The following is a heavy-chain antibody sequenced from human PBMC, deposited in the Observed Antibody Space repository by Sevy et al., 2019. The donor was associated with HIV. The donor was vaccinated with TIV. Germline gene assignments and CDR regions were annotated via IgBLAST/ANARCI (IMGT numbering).Heavy chain of an antibody. D-gene: IGHD1-1*01. CDR3: AKGGTALYYYYGMDV. Sequence: GESLKISCAASGFTFSSYAMSWVRQAPGKGLEWVSAISGSGGSTYYADSVKGRFTTSRDNSKNTLYLQMNSLRAEDTAVYYCAKGGTALYYYYGMDVWGQGTTVTVSS. CDR2: ISGSGGST. J-gene: IGHJ6*02. V-gene: IGHV3-23*01. CDR1: GFTFSSYA.